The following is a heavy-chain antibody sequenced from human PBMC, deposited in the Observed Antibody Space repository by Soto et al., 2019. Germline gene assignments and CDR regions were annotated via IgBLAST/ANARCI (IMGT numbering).Heavy chain of an antibody. CDR3: AKERKQWLAHIPYFDY. CDR2: ISYDGSNK. CDR1: GFTFSSYG. D-gene: IGHD6-19*01. V-gene: IGHV3-30*18. Sequence: QVQLVESGGGVVQPGRSLRLSCAASGFTFSSYGMHWVRQAPGKGLEWVAVISYDGSNKYYADSVKGRFTISRDNSTNTLYLQMNSLRAEDTAVYYCAKERKQWLAHIPYFDYWGQGTLVTVSS. J-gene: IGHJ4*02.